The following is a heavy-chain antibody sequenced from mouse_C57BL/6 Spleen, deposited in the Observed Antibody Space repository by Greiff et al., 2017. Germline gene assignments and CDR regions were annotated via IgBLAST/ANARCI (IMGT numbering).Heavy chain of an antibody. Sequence: QVQLQQPGAELVKPGASVKVSCKASGYTFTSYWMHWVKQRPGQGLEWIGRIHPSDSDTNYNQKFKGKATLTVDKSSTTAYLQLSSLPSADSAVYYCEIWIWGYDYEGVFAYWGQGTLVTVSA. V-gene: IGHV1-74*01. D-gene: IGHD2-4*01. CDR2: IHPSDSDT. CDR3: EIWIWGYDYEGVFAY. CDR1: GYTFTSYW. J-gene: IGHJ3*01.